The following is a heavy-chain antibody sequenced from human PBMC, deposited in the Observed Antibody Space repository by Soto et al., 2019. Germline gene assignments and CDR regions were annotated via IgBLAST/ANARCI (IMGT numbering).Heavy chain of an antibody. CDR3: AKDGSYDFWRGDFDV. D-gene: IGHD3-3*01. CDR2: ISGSGVHT. CDR1: GFTFSIYA. V-gene: IGHV3-23*01. J-gene: IGHJ6*02. Sequence: GGSLRLSCEASGFTFSIYAMTWVRQAPGKGLEWVSSISGSGVHTYYADSVKGRFAISRDNSKNTLSLQMNSLRAEDTALYYCAKDGSYDFWRGDFDVWGQGATVTVSS.